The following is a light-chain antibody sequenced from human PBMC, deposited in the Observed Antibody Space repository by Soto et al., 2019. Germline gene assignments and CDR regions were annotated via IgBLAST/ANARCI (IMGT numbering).Light chain of an antibody. CDR3: IAHAGSRKWGG. Sequence: QSALTQPPSASGSPGQSVTISCTGTTSDVGAYNLVSWYQQHPGKAPKLIIYEVTKRPSGVPGRFSGSKSGTTASLTVSGLQAEDEADYYCIAHAGSRKWGGFGGGTRLTVL. J-gene: IGLJ2*01. V-gene: IGLV2-8*01. CDR2: EVT. CDR1: TSDVGAYNL.